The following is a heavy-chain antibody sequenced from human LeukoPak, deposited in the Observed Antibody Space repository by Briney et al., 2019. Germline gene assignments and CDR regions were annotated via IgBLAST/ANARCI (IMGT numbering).Heavy chain of an antibody. CDR3: ARRRAVGATHNWFDP. D-gene: IGHD1-26*01. CDR2: MNPNSGNT. J-gene: IGHJ5*02. CDR1: GYTVTSYD. Sequence: ASVKVSCKASGYTVTSYDINWVRQATGQGLEWMGWMNPNSGNTGYAQKFQGRVTMTRNTSISTAYMELSSLRSEDTAVYYCARRRAVGATHNWFDPWGQGTLVTVSS. V-gene: IGHV1-8*01.